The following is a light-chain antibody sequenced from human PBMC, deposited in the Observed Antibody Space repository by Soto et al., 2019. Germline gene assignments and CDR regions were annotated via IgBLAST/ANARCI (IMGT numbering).Light chain of an antibody. CDR3: QQLNSYPVT. CDR2: SAS. Sequence: SPSXXXASVGDRVTXXXXXSQGXXXDLAWYQQKPGKAPKLLIYSASTLQNGVPSRFSGSGSGTDFTLTISGLQPEDFATYYCQQLNSYPVTFGQVTRLEIK. CDR1: QGXXXD. V-gene: IGKV1-9*01. J-gene: IGKJ5*01.